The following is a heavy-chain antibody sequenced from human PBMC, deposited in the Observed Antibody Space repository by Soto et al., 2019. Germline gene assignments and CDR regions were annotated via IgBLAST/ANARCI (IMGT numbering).Heavy chain of an antibody. V-gene: IGHV3-66*01. CDR3: ARATVTTTWWYFDL. Sequence: EVQLVESGGGLVQPGGSLRLSCAASGFTVSSNYMSWVRQAPGKGLEWVSVIYSGGSTYYADSVKGRFTISRDNSKNTLYLQMNSLRAEDTAVYYCARATVTTTWWYFDLWGRGTLVTVSS. CDR1: GFTVSSNY. CDR2: IYSGGST. D-gene: IGHD4-17*01. J-gene: IGHJ2*01.